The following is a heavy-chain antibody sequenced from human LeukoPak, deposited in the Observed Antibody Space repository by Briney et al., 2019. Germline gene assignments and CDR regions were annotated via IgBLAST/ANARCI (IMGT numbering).Heavy chain of an antibody. CDR3: ASDRAVAVAGTFDY. D-gene: IGHD6-19*01. CDR2: ISAHNGNT. J-gene: IGHJ4*02. Sequence: ASVKVSCKASGYTFTSYGISWVRQAPGQGLEWMGWISAHNGNTNYAQKLQGRVTMTTDTSTSTAYMELRSLRSDDTAVYYCASDRAVAVAGTFDYWGQGTLVTLSS. CDR1: GYTFTSYG. V-gene: IGHV1-18*01.